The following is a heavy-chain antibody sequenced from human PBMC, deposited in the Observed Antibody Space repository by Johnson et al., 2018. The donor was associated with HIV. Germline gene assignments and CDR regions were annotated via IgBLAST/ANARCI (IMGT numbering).Heavy chain of an antibody. Sequence: VQLVESGGGVVQPGRSLRLSCAASGFTFSSYGMHWVRQAPGKGLEWVSGINWNGGNTSYADSVKGRFTISRDNATNSLYLQMNSLRAEDTAVYYCARDRNHYDFWSGYYYDAFDIWGQGTMVTVSS. CDR1: GFTFSSYG. J-gene: IGHJ3*02. D-gene: IGHD3-3*01. CDR3: ARDRNHYDFWSGYYYDAFDI. V-gene: IGHV3-20*04. CDR2: INWNGGNT.